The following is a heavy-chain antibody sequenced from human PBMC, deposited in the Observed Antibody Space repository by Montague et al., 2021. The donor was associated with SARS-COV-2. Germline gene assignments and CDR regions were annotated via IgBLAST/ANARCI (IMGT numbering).Heavy chain of an antibody. V-gene: IGHV4-39*01. J-gene: IGHJ2*01. CDR3: ARHGQNDCYHSRGFDP. Sequence: SETLSLTCIVSGGSISSRTYYWGWIRQPPGKGLEWIGSIVYDGSTYYNPSLKSRVTISVDTSKNQFSLTLSAVAAADTAVYSCARHGQNDCYHSRGFDPWGRGTLVTVSS. CDR1: GGSISSRTYY. D-gene: IGHD2-21*01. CDR2: IVYDGST.